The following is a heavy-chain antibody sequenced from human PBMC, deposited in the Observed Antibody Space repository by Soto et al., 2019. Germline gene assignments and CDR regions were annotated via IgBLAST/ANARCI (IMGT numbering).Heavy chain of an antibody. CDR1: GVSVTGYT. D-gene: IGHD2-21*02. V-gene: IGHV4-4*07. Sequence: SETLSLTXIVSGVSVTGYTWSWVRQPANKGLEWIVRVFSSVSATYNPSLKSRVSISMDTAENRISLKLDSVTAADAGVYFCARDGMTTGDTWGPGPLVTVSS. J-gene: IGHJ4*02. CDR2: VFSSVSA. CDR3: ARDGMTTGDT.